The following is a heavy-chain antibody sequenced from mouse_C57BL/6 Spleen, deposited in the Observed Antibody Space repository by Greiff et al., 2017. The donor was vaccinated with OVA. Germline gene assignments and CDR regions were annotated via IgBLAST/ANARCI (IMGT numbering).Heavy chain of an antibody. J-gene: IGHJ2*01. CDR3: TTEAYLYYYDY. CDR1: GLTLNDTF. Sequence: EVQLQQSGAELVRPGASVKLSCKAPGLTLNDTFIDWVKQRPEHGLEWIGWIVPGIGVTNYPAKFKGKATITADTSSNTAYLQLSSLTSEDTAVYYCTTEAYLYYYDYWGQGTTLTVSS. D-gene: IGHD1-1*01. V-gene: IGHV14-4*01. CDR2: IVPGIGVT.